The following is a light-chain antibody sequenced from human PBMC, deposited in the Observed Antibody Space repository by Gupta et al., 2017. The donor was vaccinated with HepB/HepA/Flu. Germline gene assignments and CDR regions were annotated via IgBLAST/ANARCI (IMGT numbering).Light chain of an antibody. CDR1: NIGSKS. CDR2: YDS. V-gene: IGLV3-21*04. Sequence: SYVLTQPPSVSVAPGKTARITCGGNNIGSKSVHWYQQKPAQAPVLIIYYDSDRPSGIPERFSGSNSGNTATLTTSRVEAGDEADYYCQVWDSSSDLWVFGGGTKLTVL. CDR3: QVWDSSSDLWV. J-gene: IGLJ3*02.